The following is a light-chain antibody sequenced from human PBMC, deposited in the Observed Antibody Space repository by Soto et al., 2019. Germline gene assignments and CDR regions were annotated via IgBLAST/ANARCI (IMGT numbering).Light chain of an antibody. J-gene: IGLJ2*01. CDR1: WSNIGNNA. V-gene: IGLV1-36*01. CDR3: AVWDDNLSGVV. Sequence: QSVLTQPPSVSEAPRQRVTISCSGSWSNIGNNAVNWYQQLPGKAPKLLIYYDDLLSSGVSDRFSGSKSGTSASLAISGLQSEDEADYYCAVWDDNLSGVVFGGGTKLTVL. CDR2: YDD.